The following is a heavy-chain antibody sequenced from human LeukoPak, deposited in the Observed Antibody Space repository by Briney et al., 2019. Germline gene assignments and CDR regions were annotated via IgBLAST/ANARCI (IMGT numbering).Heavy chain of an antibody. CDR2: TTTDGSIK. V-gene: IGHV3-33*08. Sequence: GGSLRLSCAASEFTVSSNYMSWVRQAPGKGLEWVAFTTTDGSIKWYGGSVEGRFTISRDISKNTLFLQMNSLRVEDTAVYYCARGQDYSFDHWGQGTLVTVSS. CDR3: ARGQDYSFDH. J-gene: IGHJ4*02. D-gene: IGHD2-15*01. CDR1: EFTVSSNY.